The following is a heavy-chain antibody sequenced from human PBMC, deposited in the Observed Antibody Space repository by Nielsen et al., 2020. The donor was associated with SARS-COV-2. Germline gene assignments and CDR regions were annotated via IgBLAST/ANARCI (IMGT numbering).Heavy chain of an antibody. CDR3: ARDRGIAAAGGY. J-gene: IGHJ4*02. D-gene: IGHD6-13*01. V-gene: IGHV3-7*05. CDR1: GFTFSSYS. CDR2: IKQDGSEK. Sequence: GGSLRLSCAASGFTFSSYSMSWVRQAPGKGLEWVANIKQDGSEKYYVDSVKGRFTISRDNAKNSLYLQMNSLRAEDTAVYYCARDRGIAAAGGYWGQGTLVTVSS.